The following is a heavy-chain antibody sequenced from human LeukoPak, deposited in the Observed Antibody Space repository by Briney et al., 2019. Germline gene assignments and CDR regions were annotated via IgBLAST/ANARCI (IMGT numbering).Heavy chain of an antibody. D-gene: IGHD4-11*01. V-gene: IGHV4-39*07. CDR3: ARAPYSPFWFDP. CDR1: GGSISSSSYY. J-gene: IGHJ5*02. Sequence: SETLSLTCTVSGGSISSSSYYWGWIRQPPGKGLEWIGSIYYSGSTNYNPSLESRVTISVDTSKNQFSLKLSSVTAADTAVYYCARAPYSPFWFDPWGQGTLVTVSS. CDR2: IYYSGST.